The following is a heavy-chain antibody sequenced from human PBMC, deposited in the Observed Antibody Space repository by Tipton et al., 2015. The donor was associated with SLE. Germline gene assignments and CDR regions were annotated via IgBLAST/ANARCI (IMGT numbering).Heavy chain of an antibody. CDR3: ARETGTYYSTWFDS. V-gene: IGHV4-61*02. CDR1: GASMNSGSYS. J-gene: IGHJ5*01. Sequence: GLVKPSETLSLTCSVSGASMNSGSYSWHWIRQPAGKALQWLGHIDSSGNTYYNPSLRSRVSISVDVSRNQFSLTLNSVTAADTATYSCARETGTYYSTWFDSWCQGTLVTVSS. CDR2: IDSSGNT. D-gene: IGHD1-26*01.